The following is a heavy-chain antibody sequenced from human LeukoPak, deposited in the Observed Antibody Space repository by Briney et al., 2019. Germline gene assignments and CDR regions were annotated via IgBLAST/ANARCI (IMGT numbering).Heavy chain of an antibody. V-gene: IGHV3-30*02. CDR2: IRYDGSNK. Sequence: PGGSLRLSCAASGFTFSSYGMHWVRQAPGKGLEWVAFIRYDGSNKYYADSVKGRFTISRDNSKNTLYLQMNSLRAEDTAVYYCAKDGLLEVTETPFDAFDIWGQGTMVTVSS. D-gene: IGHD3-3*01. J-gene: IGHJ3*02. CDR3: AKDGLLEVTETPFDAFDI. CDR1: GFTFSSYG.